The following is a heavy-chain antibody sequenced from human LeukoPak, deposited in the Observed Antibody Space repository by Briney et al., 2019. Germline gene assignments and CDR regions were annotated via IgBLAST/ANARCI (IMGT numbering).Heavy chain of an antibody. J-gene: IGHJ4*02. CDR2: ISAYNGNT. V-gene: IGHV1-18*01. CDR3: ARDRYCSSISCYDFWGYYFDY. D-gene: IGHD2-2*01. CDR1: GYTFTSYG. Sequence: ASVKVSCKASGYTFTSYGISWVRQAPGQGLEWMGWISAYNGNTNNAQKLQGRVTMTTDTSTSTAYMELRSLRSDDTAVYYCARDRYCSSISCYDFWGYYFDYWGQGTLVTVSS.